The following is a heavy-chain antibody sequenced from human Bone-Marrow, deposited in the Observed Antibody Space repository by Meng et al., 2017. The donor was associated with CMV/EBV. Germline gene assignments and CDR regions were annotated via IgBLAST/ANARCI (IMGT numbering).Heavy chain of an antibody. CDR2: INHSGST. Sequence: VPLQQWGAGLLTPSETLSPPCAAYGGSFSGYYWSWIRQPPGKGLEWIGEINHSGSTNYNPSLKSRVTISVDTSKNQFSLKLSSVTAADTAVYYCASSPHPSRRIHITDFDYWGQGTLVTVSS. CDR3: ASSPHPSRRIHITDFDY. CDR1: GGSFSGYY. J-gene: IGHJ4*02. D-gene: IGHD2/OR15-2a*01. V-gene: IGHV4-34*01.